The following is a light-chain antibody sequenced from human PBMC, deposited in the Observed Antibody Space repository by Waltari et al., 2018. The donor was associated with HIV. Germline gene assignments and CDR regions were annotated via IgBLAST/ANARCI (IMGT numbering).Light chain of an antibody. Sequence: DIQMTQSPSTLSASIGDRVSITCRASQNVGDWLAWYQQKPGKAPSLLISKASILESGVPTNFSGSGSGTHFTRTISGLRRDDFATYYCQQYGNFPVTFGQGT. CDR2: KAS. V-gene: IGKV1-5*03. CDR3: QQYGNFPVT. J-gene: IGKJ2*01. CDR1: QNVGDW.